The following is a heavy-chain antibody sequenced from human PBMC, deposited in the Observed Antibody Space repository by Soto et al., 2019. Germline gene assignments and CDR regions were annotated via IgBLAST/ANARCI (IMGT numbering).Heavy chain of an antibody. D-gene: IGHD3-16*01. CDR1: GFTFP. CDR2: ITGIAGRT. V-gene: IGHV3-23*01. Sequence: GGSLRLSCTASGFTFPMSWLRRAPRPGREGVATITGIAGRTHYADSVKGRNTISTDTSKNTDIIQMKNLNAVTTAIYVCDTCKRADFDPWGQGIPVTVSS. J-gene: IGHJ5*02. CDR3: DTCKRADFDP.